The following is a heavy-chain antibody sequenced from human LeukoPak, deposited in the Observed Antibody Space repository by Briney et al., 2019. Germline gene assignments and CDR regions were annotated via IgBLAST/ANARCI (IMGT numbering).Heavy chain of an antibody. J-gene: IGHJ5*02. CDR2: IKQDGSDK. D-gene: IGHD3-3*01. CDR3: AKGWLSYANWFDP. CDR1: GFTFSTFW. V-gene: IGHV3-7*05. Sequence: GGSLRLSCAASGFTFSTFWMSWVRQAPGKGLEGVANIKQDGSDKYYVDSVKGRFTISRDNAKNSLYLQMNSLRVEDTAVYYCAKGWLSYANWFDPWGQGTLVTVSS.